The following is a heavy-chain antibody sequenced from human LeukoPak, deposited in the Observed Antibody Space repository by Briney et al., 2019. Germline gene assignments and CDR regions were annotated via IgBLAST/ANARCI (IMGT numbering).Heavy chain of an antibody. CDR1: GFTFSSYG. V-gene: IGHV3-30*02. CDR2: IWYDGSNK. Sequence: GGSLRLSCAASGFTFSSYGMHWVRQAPGKGLEWVAVIWYDGSNKYYADSVKGRFTISRDNSKNTLYLQINSLRAEDTAVYYCAKESFTYCSSTSCHDFDYWGQGTLVTVSS. D-gene: IGHD2-2*01. J-gene: IGHJ4*02. CDR3: AKESFTYCSSTSCHDFDY.